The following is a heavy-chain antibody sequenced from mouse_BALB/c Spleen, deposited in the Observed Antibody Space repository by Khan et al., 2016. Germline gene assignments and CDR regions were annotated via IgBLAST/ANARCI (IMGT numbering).Heavy chain of an antibody. CDR1: GYTFTNYG. Sequence: QIQLVQSGPELKKPGETVKISCKASGYTFTNYGMNWVKQAPGKGLKWMGWINTYTGEPTYADDFKGRFAFSLETSASTAYLQINNLKNEDTATYFCARPAMTLYWYFDVWGAGTTVTVSS. CDR3: ARPAMTLYWYFDV. J-gene: IGHJ1*01. CDR2: INTYTGEP. V-gene: IGHV9-3-1*01.